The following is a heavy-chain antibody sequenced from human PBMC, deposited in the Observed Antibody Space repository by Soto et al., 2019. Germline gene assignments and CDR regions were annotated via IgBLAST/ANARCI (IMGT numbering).Heavy chain of an antibody. CDR3: ASLRPRLGLAVFPIPT. CDR2: TYHSGST. Sequence: QVQLQESGPGLVKPSGTLSLTCAVSGGSISSTNWWSWVRQSPGKGLEWIGETYHSGSTNYNPSLRGRVTISVDKSNHQFSLKIRSVTAADTAMYYCASLRPRLGLAVFPIPTWGQGLLVTVT. D-gene: IGHD2-2*02. V-gene: IGHV4-4*02. J-gene: IGHJ1*01. CDR1: GGSISSTNW.